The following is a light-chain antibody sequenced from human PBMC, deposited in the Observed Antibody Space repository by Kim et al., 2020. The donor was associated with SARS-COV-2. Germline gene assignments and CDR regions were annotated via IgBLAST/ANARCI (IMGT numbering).Light chain of an antibody. CDR1: SSDIGGYDY. V-gene: IGLV2-8*01. J-gene: IGLJ2*01. Sequence: QSALTQPPSASGSPGQSVTISCTGTSSDIGGYDYVSWYQQHPGKAPKLMIYEVSKRPSGVPDRFSASKSGNTASLTVSGLQAEDEADYYCSSYAGSSRTVFGGGTKLTVL. CDR2: EVS. CDR3: SSYAGSSRTV.